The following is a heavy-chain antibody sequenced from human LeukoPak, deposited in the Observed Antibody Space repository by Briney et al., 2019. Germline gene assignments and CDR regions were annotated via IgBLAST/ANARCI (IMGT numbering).Heavy chain of an antibody. CDR3: ARLWFGDLLAFDI. J-gene: IGHJ3*02. CDR1: GYSISSGYY. D-gene: IGHD3-10*01. V-gene: IGHV4-38-2*01. CDR2: IYHSGST. Sequence: SETLSLTCAVSGYSISSGYYWGWIRQPPGKGLEWIGSIYHSGSTYYNPSLKSRVTISVDTSKNQFSLKLSSVTAADTAVYYCARLWFGDLLAFDIWGQGTMVTVSS.